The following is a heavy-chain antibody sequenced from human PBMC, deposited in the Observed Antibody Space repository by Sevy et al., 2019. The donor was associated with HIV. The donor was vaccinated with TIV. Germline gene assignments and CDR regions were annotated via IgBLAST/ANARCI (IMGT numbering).Heavy chain of an antibody. J-gene: IGHJ4*02. D-gene: IGHD6-19*01. V-gene: IGHV3-30*04. CDR2: ISYDGSNK. Sequence: GGSLRLSCAASGFTFSSYAMHWVRQAPGKGLEWVAVISYDGSNKYYADSVKGRFTISRDNSKNTLYLQMYRLRAEDTAVYYCARDSAGIAVAGTPSNFDYWGQGTLVTVSS. CDR3: ARDSAGIAVAGTPSNFDY. CDR1: GFTFSSYA.